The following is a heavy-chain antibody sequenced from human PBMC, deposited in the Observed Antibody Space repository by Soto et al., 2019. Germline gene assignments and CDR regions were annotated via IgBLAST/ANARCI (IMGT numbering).Heavy chain of an antibody. CDR2: IDWDDDK. CDR1: GFSLSTSGMC. V-gene: IGHV2-70*01. D-gene: IGHD6-19*01. J-gene: IGHJ5*02. Sequence: SGPTLVNPTQTLTLTCTFSGFSLSTSGMCVSWIRQPPGKALEWLALIDWDDDKYYSTSLKTRLTISKDTSKNQVVLTMTNMDPVDTATYYCARTGYSSGWFQLFDPWGQGXLVTVSS. CDR3: ARTGYSSGWFQLFDP.